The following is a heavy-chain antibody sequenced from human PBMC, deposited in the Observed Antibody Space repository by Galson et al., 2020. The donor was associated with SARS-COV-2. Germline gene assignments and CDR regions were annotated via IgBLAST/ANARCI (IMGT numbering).Heavy chain of an antibody. V-gene: IGHV4-31*03. CDR1: GGSISSGGYY. Sequence: SETLSLTCTVSGGSISSGGYYWSWIRQHPGKGLEWIGYIYYSGSTYYNPSLKSRVNISVDTSKNQFSLKLSSVTAADTAVYYCARDPRYYYGSENYYGMDVWGQGTTVTVSS. D-gene: IGHD3-10*01. CDR2: IYYSGST. CDR3: ARDPRYYYGSENYYGMDV. J-gene: IGHJ6*02.